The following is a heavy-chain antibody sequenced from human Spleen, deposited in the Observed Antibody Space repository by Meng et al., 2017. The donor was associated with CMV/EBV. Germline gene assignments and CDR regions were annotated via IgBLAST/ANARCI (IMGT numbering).Heavy chain of an antibody. Sequence: CSVSGGSFSGSYWSWIRQPPGKGLEWIGEINHLGTTKYNPSLKSRVTISGDTSKNQFSLTLSSVSAADTAVYFCAREYGYSTSWYDFWGQGTLVTVSS. CDR3: AREYGYSTSWYDF. J-gene: IGHJ5*01. CDR2: INHLGTT. CDR1: GGSFSGSY. D-gene: IGHD2/OR15-2a*01. V-gene: IGHV4-34*01.